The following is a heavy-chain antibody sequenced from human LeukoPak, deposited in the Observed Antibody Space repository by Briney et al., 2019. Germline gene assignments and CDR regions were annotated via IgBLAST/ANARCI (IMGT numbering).Heavy chain of an antibody. CDR3: ARDSPYGDYDSFDI. Sequence: GGSLRLSGAASGFTLSTYWMSWVRQAPGKGLEWVANIKEDGSEKYYVDSVTGRFTISRDNAKNSLFLEMNTLTAEDTAVYYCARDSPYGDYDSFDIWGQGTMVTVSS. CDR1: GFTLSTYW. J-gene: IGHJ3*02. D-gene: IGHD4-17*01. CDR2: IKEDGSEK. V-gene: IGHV3-7*01.